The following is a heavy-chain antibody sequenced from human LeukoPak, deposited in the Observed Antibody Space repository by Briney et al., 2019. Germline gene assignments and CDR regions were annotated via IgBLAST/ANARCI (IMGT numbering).Heavy chain of an antibody. D-gene: IGHD3-9*01. Sequence: GGSLRLSCAASGFTFSSYAMNWVRQAPGKGLEWVSTISGSGGNTYYADSVKGRFTISRDNSKNTLYLQMNSLRAEDTAVYYCAKDLDILTGLYYYYAMDVWGQGITVTVSS. CDR2: ISGSGGNT. V-gene: IGHV3-23*01. CDR3: AKDLDILTGLYYYYAMDV. CDR1: GFTFSSYA. J-gene: IGHJ6*02.